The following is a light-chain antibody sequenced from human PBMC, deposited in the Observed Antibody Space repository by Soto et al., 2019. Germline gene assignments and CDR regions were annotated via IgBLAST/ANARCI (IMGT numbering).Light chain of an antibody. CDR2: WAS. CDR3: QQYYKTPPYT. V-gene: IGKV4-1*01. Sequence: DIVMTQSPDSLAVSLGERATINCKSSQSVLYSSNNKNYLAWYQQKPGQPPKLLIYWASTRESGVPDRFSGSGSGTEFTLTISSLQAEDVAVYYGQQYYKTPPYTFGQGTKLEIK. CDR1: QSVLYSSNNKNY. J-gene: IGKJ2*01.